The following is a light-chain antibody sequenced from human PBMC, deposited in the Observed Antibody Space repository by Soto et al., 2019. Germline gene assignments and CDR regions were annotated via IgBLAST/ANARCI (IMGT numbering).Light chain of an antibody. CDR2: DAS. J-gene: IGKJ1*01. Sequence: DIQMTQSPSTLSASVGDRVTITCRASQSISSWLAWYQQKPGKAPKPRIYDASSLESGVPSRFSGSGSGTEFTLTISSLQPGDFATYYCQQYNSYSPAWTFGQGTKVDIK. CDR3: QQYNSYSPAWT. CDR1: QSISSW. V-gene: IGKV1-5*01.